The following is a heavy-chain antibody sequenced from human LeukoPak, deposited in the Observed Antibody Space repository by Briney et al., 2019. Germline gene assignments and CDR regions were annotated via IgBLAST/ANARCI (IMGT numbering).Heavy chain of an antibody. V-gene: IGHV1-2*02. CDR3: AREEVRRYFDWSPGLGNWFDP. D-gene: IGHD3-9*01. J-gene: IGHJ5*02. Sequence: ASVKVSCKASGYTFTGYYMHWVRQAPGQGLEWMGWINPNSGGTNYAQKFQGRVTMTRDTSTSTAYMELRSLRSDDTAVYYCAREEVRRYFDWSPGLGNWFDPWGQGTLVTVSS. CDR2: INPNSGGT. CDR1: GYTFTGYY.